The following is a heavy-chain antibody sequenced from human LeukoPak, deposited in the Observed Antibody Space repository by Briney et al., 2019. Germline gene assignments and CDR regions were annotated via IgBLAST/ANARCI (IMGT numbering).Heavy chain of an antibody. CDR2: ISSSSTI. Sequence: GGSLRLSCAASGFTFSSYSMNWVRQAPGKGLEWVSYISSSSTIYYADSVKGRFTISRDNAKNSLYLQMNSLRAEDTAVYYCARELDYGDYNYYYYYGMDVWGQGTTVTVSS. CDR3: ARELDYGDYNYYYYYGMDV. J-gene: IGHJ6*02. D-gene: IGHD4-17*01. CDR1: GFTFSSYS. V-gene: IGHV3-48*04.